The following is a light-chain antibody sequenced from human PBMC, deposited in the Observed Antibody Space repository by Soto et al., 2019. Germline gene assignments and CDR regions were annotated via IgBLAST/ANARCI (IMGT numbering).Light chain of an antibody. V-gene: IGKV3-11*01. J-gene: IGKJ1*01. Sequence: EVVLTQSPATLYLSPGGRATLSCRASQSVSRNLAWYQQKPGQAPRLLIYRASTRATGIPARFSGSGSGTDFSLSISSLQPEDFAVYYCQQRTDWRRTFGQGTKVDIK. CDR1: QSVSRN. CDR2: RAS. CDR3: QQRTDWRRT.